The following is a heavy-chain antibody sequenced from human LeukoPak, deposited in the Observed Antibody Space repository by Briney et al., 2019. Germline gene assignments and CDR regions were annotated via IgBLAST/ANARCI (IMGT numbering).Heavy chain of an antibody. CDR2: ISGSGGST. CDR1: GFTFSIYA. Sequence: GGSLRLSCVASGFTFSIYAMSWVRQAPGKGLEWVSAISGSGGSTYYADSVKGRFTISRDNSKNTLYLQMNSLRAEDTAVYYCAKAIPRQWLLYFDYWGQGTLVTVSS. CDR3: AKAIPRQWLLYFDY. V-gene: IGHV3-23*01. D-gene: IGHD6-19*01. J-gene: IGHJ4*02.